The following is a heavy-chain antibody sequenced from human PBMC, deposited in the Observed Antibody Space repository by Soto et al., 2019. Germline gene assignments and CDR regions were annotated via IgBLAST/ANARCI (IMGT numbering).Heavy chain of an antibody. CDR2: IYNSGTI. CDR3: ARGGYCDSISCYNSLFLDY. Sequence: QVQLQESGPGLVKPSETLSLTCTVSGGSISSYYWNWIRQPPGKGLEWIGYIYNSGTIIYSPSLKSRVTISVDTSKNQFSLKLTSVTAADTAVYYCARGGYCDSISCYNSLFLDYWGQGTLVTVSS. CDR1: GGSISSYY. V-gene: IGHV4-59*13. J-gene: IGHJ4*02. D-gene: IGHD2-2*02.